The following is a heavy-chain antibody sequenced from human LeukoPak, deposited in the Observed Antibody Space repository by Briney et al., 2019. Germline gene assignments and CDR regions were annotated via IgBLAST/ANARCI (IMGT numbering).Heavy chain of an antibody. CDR3: ARDRVGESGLYYFDY. CDR2: ISYDGSNK. CDR1: GFTFSSYA. J-gene: IGHJ4*02. V-gene: IGHV3-30*04. D-gene: IGHD3-16*01. Sequence: GGSLRLSCAASGFTFSSYAMHWLRQAPGKGLEGVAVISYDGSNKYYADSVKGRFTISRDNSKNTLYLQMNSLRAEDTAVYYCARDRVGESGLYYFDYWGQGTLVTVSS.